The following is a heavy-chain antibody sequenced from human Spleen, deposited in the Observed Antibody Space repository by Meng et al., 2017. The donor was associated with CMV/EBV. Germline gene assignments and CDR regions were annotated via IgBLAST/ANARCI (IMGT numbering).Heavy chain of an antibody. J-gene: IGHJ6*02. D-gene: IGHD1-26*01. CDR1: GFTFSSYS. V-gene: IGHV3-30*18. Sequence: GESLKISCAASGFTFSSYSIHWVRQAPGKGLEWVAVISYDGTTQYYADSVKGRFTISRDNSKNTLFLQMDSLGAEDTAVYYCAKIGSFTYYYYGMDVWGQGTTVTVSS. CDR2: ISYDGTTQ. CDR3: AKIGSFTYYYYGMDV.